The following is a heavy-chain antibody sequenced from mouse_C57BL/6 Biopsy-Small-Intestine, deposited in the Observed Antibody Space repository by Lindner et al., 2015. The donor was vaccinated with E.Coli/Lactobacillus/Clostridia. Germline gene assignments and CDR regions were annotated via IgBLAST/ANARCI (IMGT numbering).Heavy chain of an antibody. CDR1: GFTLRNYY. J-gene: IGHJ4*01. D-gene: IGHD1-1*02. V-gene: IGHV1-72*04. CDR2: LDANTGGA. CDR3: ARGRGVAGVTWFDA. Sequence: SVKVSCKTSGFTLRNYYMNWVRQAPGQGLEWMGRLDANTGGAHYGKSFQGRVTMTRDTSVSTVYMDLTGLTNDDTAVYYCARGRGVAGVTWFDAWGQGTLVTVSS.